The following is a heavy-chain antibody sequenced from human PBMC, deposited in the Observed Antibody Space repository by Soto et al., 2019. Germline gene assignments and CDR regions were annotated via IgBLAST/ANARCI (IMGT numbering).Heavy chain of an antibody. Sequence: PGGSLRLSCAASGFTFSYYAMHWVRQAPGKGLEWVAVISYDGSNKYYADSVKDRFTISRDNSKNTLYLQMNSLRLEDTAVYYCARENYGDHYFDYWGQGTLVTVSS. D-gene: IGHD4-17*01. CDR1: GFTFSYYA. CDR2: ISYDGSNK. CDR3: ARENYGDHYFDY. V-gene: IGHV3-30-3*01. J-gene: IGHJ4*02.